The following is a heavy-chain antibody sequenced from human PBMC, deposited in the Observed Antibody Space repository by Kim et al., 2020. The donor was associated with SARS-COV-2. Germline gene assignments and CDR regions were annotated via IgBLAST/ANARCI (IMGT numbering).Heavy chain of an antibody. CDR1: GFTFSSYN. Sequence: GGSLRLSCAASGFTFSSYNMNWVRQAPGKGLEWVSSITSSGSYTYYADSVKGRFTISRDNAKNSLYLQLNSLRAEDTALYYCARDASSSSALFDHWAQGT. CDR2: ITSSGSYT. D-gene: IGHD3-22*01. CDR3: ARDASSSSALFDH. J-gene: IGHJ1*01. V-gene: IGHV3-21*04.